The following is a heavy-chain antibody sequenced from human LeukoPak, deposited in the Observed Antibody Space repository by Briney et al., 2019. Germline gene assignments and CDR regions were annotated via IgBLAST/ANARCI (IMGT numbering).Heavy chain of an antibody. CDR3: ARDPGGDWFDP. D-gene: IGHD3-16*01. CDR1: GGSISSYY. J-gene: IGHJ5*02. V-gene: IGHV4-59*01. Sequence: SETLSLTCTASGGSISSYYWSWIRQPPGKGLEWIGYIYYSGSTNYNPSLKSRVTISVDTSKNQFSLKLSSVTAADTAVYYCARDPGGDWFDPWGQGTLVTVSS. CDR2: IYYSGST.